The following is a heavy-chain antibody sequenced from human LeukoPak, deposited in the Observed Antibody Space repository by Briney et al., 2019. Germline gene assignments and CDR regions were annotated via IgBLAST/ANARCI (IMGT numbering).Heavy chain of an antibody. Sequence: GGSLRLSCAASGFTFSSYAMSWVRQAPGKGLEWVSAISGSGGSTYYADSVKGRSTISRDNSKNTLYLQMNSLRAEDTAVYYCAKDREEYSGYATFDYWGQGTLVTVSS. D-gene: IGHD5-12*01. CDR1: GFTFSSYA. CDR2: ISGSGGST. J-gene: IGHJ4*02. V-gene: IGHV3-23*01. CDR3: AKDREEYSGYATFDY.